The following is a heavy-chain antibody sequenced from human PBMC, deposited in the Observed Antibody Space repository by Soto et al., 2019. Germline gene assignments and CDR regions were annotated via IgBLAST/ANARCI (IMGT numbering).Heavy chain of an antibody. V-gene: IGHV3-11*01. CDR1: GFIFSEHY. CDR2: MSSRVVTI. CDR3: ARERGSYPFDY. Sequence: GGSLRLSCAASGFIFSEHYMSWIRQAPGKGLEWVSYMSSRVVTIYYADSVKGRFTISRDNAKNSLYLQMNSLRAEDTAVYYCARERGSYPFDYWGQGTLVTVSS. D-gene: IGHD1-26*01. J-gene: IGHJ4*02.